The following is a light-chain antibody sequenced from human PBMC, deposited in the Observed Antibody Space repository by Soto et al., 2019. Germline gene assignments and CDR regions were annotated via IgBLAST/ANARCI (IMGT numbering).Light chain of an antibody. CDR2: DAS. J-gene: IGKJ4*01. CDR1: QSVSSN. V-gene: IGKV3-15*01. CDR3: QQYNKWPLT. Sequence: EIVMTQSPATLSVSPGEGATLSCRASQSVSSNLAWYQQKPGQAPRLLIYDASTWATGTPARFDGSGSGTEFTLTISSLPSEDVAVYYCQQYNKWPLTFGGGTRVEIK.